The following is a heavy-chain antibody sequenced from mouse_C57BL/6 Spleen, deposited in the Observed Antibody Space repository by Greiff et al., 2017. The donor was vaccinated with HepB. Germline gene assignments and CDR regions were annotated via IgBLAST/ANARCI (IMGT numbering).Heavy chain of an antibody. CDR1: GFTFSDYG. CDR3: ARSLYGNYPYYYAMDY. V-gene: IGHV5-17*01. Sequence: EVKVVESGGGLVKPGGSLKLSCAASGFTFSDYGMHWVRQAPEKGLEWVAYISSGSSTIYYADTVKGRFTISRDNAKNTLFLQMTSLRSEDTAMYYCARSLYGNYPYYYAMDYWGQGTSVTVSS. D-gene: IGHD2-1*01. CDR2: ISSGSSTI. J-gene: IGHJ4*01.